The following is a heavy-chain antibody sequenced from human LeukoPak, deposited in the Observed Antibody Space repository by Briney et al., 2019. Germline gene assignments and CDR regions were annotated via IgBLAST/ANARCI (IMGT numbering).Heavy chain of an antibody. Sequence: PSETLSLTCAVYGGSFSGYYWSWIRQPPGKGLEWIGEINHSGSTNYNPSLKSRVTISVDTSKNQLSLKLSSVTAADTAVYYCARGFSTIAAAGRAYFDYWGQGTPVTVSS. J-gene: IGHJ4*02. CDR1: GGSFSGYY. CDR3: ARGFSTIAAAGRAYFDY. D-gene: IGHD6-13*01. CDR2: INHSGST. V-gene: IGHV4-34*01.